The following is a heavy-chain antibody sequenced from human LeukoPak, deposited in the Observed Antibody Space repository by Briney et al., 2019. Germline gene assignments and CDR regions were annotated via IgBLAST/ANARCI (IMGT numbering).Heavy chain of an antibody. CDR3: ARDPLGVGASWMQDAFDM. V-gene: IGHV3-7*01. J-gene: IGHJ3*02. Sequence: GGSLRLSCAASGFTFSSYWMSWVRQAPGKGLEWVANIKQAGSEKKYVDSVKGRFTIPRDNAKNSLYLQMNSLRAEDTAVYYCARDPLGVGASWMQDAFDMWGQGTMVTVSS. CDR1: GFTFSSYW. CDR2: IKQAGSEK. D-gene: IGHD1-26*01.